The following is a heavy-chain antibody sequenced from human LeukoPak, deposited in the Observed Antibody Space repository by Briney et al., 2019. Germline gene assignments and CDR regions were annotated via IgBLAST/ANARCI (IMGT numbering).Heavy chain of an antibody. CDR3: AGGGESCSSTSCYLNWFDP. J-gene: IGHJ5*02. V-gene: IGHV4-34*01. Sequence: PSETLSLTCAVYGGSFSGYYWSWIRQPPGKGLEWIGEINHSGSTNYNPSLKSRVTISVDTSKNQFSLKLSSVTAADTAVYYCAGGGESCSSTSCYLNWFDPWGQGTLVTVSS. CDR1: GGSFSGYY. D-gene: IGHD2-2*01. CDR2: INHSGST.